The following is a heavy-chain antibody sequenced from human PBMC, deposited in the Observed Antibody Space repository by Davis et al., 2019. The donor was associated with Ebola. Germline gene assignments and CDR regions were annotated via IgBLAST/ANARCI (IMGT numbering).Heavy chain of an antibody. CDR1: DSIRSHYY. D-gene: IGHD6-19*01. J-gene: IGHJ4*02. CDR3: ARVDSSGSRRGFDY. CDR2: GHHSGST. Sequence: MPGGSLRLSCTVSDSIRSHYYWGWIRQPPGQGLEWIGSGHHSGSTYYNPSLKSRLTISLDTSKNQFSLTLNSVTAADTAVYYCARVDSSGSRRGFDYWGQGAPVTVSS. V-gene: IGHV4-38-2*02.